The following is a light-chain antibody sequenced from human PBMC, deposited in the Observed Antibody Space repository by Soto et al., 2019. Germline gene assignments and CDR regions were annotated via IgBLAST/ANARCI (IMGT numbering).Light chain of an antibody. V-gene: IGKV1-8*01. CDR1: QGISSY. Sequence: IRMTQSPSSLSASTGDRVTITCRASQGISSYLAWYQQKPGKAPKLLIYAASTLQSGVTSRFSGSGSGTDFTLTISCLQSEDFATYYCQQYYSYLITFGQGTRLE. CDR2: AAS. CDR3: QQYYSYLIT. J-gene: IGKJ5*01.